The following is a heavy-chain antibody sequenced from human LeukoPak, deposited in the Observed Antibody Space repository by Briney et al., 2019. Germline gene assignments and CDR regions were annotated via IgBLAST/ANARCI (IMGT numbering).Heavy chain of an antibody. D-gene: IGHD1-26*01. CDR2: ISYDGSNK. V-gene: IGHV3-30*03. CDR3: ARVPVVGATPSGFDY. Sequence: GGSLRLSCAASGFTFSSYGMHWVRQAPGKGLEWVAVISYDGSNKYYADSVKGRFTISRDNSKNTLYLQMNSLRAEDTAVYYCARVPVVGATPSGFDYWGQGTLVTVSS. J-gene: IGHJ4*02. CDR1: GFTFSSYG.